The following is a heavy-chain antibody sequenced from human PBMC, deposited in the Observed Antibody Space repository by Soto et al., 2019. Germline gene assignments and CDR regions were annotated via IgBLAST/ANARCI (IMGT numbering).Heavy chain of an antibody. J-gene: IGHJ6*02. D-gene: IGHD3-3*01. CDR1: GGSFSGYY. CDR2: INHSGST. Sequence: SVALSLTCAVYGGSFSGYYWSWIRQPPGKGLEWIGEINHSGSTNYNPSLKSRVTISVDTSKNQFSLKLSSVTAADTAVYYCARGRRYYEGYYGMDVWGQVTKVT. CDR3: ARGRRYYEGYYGMDV. V-gene: IGHV4-34*01.